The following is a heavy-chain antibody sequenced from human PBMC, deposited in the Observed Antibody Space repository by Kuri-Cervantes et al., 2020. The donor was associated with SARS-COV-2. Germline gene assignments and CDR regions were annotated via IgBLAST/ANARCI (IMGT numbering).Heavy chain of an antibody. CDR1: GYTFTSYC. D-gene: IGHD4-23*01. V-gene: IGHV1-18*01. J-gene: IGHJ4*02. Sequence: ASVKVSCKASGYTFTSYCISWVRQAPGQGLEWMGWISAYNGNTNYAQKLQGRVTMTTDASTSTAYMELRSLRSDDTAVYYCAISVVTRGFYFDYWGQGTLVTVSS. CDR2: ISAYNGNT. CDR3: AISVVTRGFYFDY.